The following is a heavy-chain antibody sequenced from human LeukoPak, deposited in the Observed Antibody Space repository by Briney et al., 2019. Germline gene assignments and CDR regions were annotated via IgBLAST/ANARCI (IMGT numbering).Heavy chain of an antibody. J-gene: IGHJ6*02. CDR1: GYTFTSYA. Sequence: ASVKVSCKASGYTFTSYAMHWMRQAPGQRLEWMGWINAGNGNTKYSQKFQGRVTITRDTSASTAYMELSSLRSEDTAVYYCARGYCTNGVCPYGMDVWGQGTTVTVSS. CDR3: ARGYCTNGVCPYGMDV. D-gene: IGHD2-8*01. CDR2: INAGNGNT. V-gene: IGHV1-3*01.